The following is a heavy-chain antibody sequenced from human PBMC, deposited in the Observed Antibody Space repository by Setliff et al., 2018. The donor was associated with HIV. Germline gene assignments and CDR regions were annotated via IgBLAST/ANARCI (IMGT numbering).Heavy chain of an antibody. CDR3: ATGLDRSTSYAGFDI. CDR2: IIPIFGTA. D-gene: IGHD3-16*01. Sequence: GASVKVSCKASGGTFSNYAINWVRQAPGQGLEWMGGIIPIFGTANHAQKLQGRVTITADEVTSTAYLELSSLTSEDTAVYYCATGLDRSTSYAGFDIWGQGTMVTVSS. J-gene: IGHJ3*02. CDR1: GGTFSNYA. V-gene: IGHV1-69*13.